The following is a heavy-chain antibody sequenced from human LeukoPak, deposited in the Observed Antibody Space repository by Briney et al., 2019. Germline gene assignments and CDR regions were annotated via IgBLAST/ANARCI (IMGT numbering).Heavy chain of an antibody. J-gene: IGHJ4*02. CDR2: IWHDGNNK. CDR1: GFTFSSYG. Sequence: GGSLRLSCAASGFTFSSYGMHWVRQAPGKGLEWAAVIWHDGNNKYYADSVKGRFTISRDNSKNTLYLQMNSLRAEDTAVYYCARGPGSSVYASAIDHWGQGALVTVSS. D-gene: IGHD2-8*01. CDR3: ARGPGSSVYASAIDH. V-gene: IGHV3-33*01.